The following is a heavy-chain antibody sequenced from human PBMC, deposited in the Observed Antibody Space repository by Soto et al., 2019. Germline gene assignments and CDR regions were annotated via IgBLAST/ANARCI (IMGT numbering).Heavy chain of an antibody. Sequence: GGSLRLSCAASGFTFSNYAMTWVRQGPGKGLEWVSAISGSGGSAYYADSVRGRFTISRDNSKNTLYLQMNSLRADDSGVYYCAKDPYSGVLVPVAIGFDPWGPGTLVTVSS. J-gene: IGHJ5*02. CDR2: ISGSGGSA. D-gene: IGHD2-2*01. V-gene: IGHV3-23*01. CDR1: GFTFSNYA. CDR3: AKDPYSGVLVPVAIGFDP.